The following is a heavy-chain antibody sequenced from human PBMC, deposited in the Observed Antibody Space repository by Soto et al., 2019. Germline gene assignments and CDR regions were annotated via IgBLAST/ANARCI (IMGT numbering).Heavy chain of an antibody. CDR1: GGTFNTFA. J-gene: IGHJ4*02. CDR2: IIPILGPA. Sequence: QVQLVQSGAEVKKPGSSVKVSCNVSGGTFNTFAISWVRQAPGQGLEWMGGIIPILGPAFYAQKFQGRVTITADKSTNAAYLELSSLRSEDTAVYYWARAAKRYFDYWGQGTLVTVSS. CDR3: ARAAKRYFDY. V-gene: IGHV1-69*06.